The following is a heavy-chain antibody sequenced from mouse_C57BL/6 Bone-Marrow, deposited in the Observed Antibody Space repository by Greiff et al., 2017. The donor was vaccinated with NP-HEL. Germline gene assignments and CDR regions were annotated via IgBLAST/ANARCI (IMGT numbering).Heavy chain of an antibody. CDR2: INPYNGGT. CDR3: ARWLWDY. D-gene: IGHD2-2*01. Sequence: EVQLQESGPVLVKPGASVKMSCKASGYTFTDYYMNWVKQSHGKSLEWIGVINPYNGGTSYNQKFKGKATLTVDKSSSTAYMELNSLTSEGSAVYYCARWLWDYWGQGTTLTVSS. J-gene: IGHJ2*01. CDR1: GYTFTDYY. V-gene: IGHV1-19*01.